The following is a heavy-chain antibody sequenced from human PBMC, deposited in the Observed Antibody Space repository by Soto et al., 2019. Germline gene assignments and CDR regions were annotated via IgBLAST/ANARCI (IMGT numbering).Heavy chain of an antibody. D-gene: IGHD6-13*01. Sequence: EVQLLESGGGLVQPGGSLRLSCAASGFTFSSYAMRWVRQAQGKGLEWVSAISGSGGSTYYADSVKGRFTIPRDNSKNTLYLQMNSLRAEDTAVYYCAKENGYSSSWFEFDYWGQGPLVTVSS. V-gene: IGHV3-23*01. J-gene: IGHJ4*02. CDR3: AKENGYSSSWFEFDY. CDR2: ISGSGGST. CDR1: GFTFSSYA.